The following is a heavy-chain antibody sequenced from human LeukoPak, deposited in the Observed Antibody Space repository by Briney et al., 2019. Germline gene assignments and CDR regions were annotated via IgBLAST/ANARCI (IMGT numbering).Heavy chain of an antibody. V-gene: IGHV4-61*01. CDR1: GGSISSSSYY. CDR3: AREDITGTASYFDY. D-gene: IGHD1-7*01. CDR2: IYYSGST. Sequence: SETLSLTCTVSGGSISSSSYYWGWIRQPPGKGLEWIGYIYYSGSTNYIPSLRSRLTISVDTSKNQFSLKLSSVTAADTAVYYCAREDITGTASYFDYWGQGTLVTVSS. J-gene: IGHJ4*02.